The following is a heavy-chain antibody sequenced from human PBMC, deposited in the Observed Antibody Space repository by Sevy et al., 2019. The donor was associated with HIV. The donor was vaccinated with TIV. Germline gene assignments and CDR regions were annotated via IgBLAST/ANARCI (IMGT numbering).Heavy chain of an antibody. V-gene: IGHV3-30*02. D-gene: IGHD4-17*01. J-gene: IGHJ6*02. CDR2: IRNDGSTK. CDR3: AKGPHPAVTTSYGFDV. CDR1: GFSFSSYA. Sequence: GGSLRLSCAASGFSFSSYAMSWVRQAPGKGLEWVTFIRNDGSTKYYTDSVRGRFTISRDNSKNTLYLQMNSLRGEDTAVYYCAKGPHPAVTTSYGFDVWGQGTTVTVSS.